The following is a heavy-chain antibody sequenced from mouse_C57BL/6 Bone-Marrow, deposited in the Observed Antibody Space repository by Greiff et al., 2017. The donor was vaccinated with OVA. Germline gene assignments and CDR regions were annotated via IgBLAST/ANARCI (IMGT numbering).Heavy chain of an antibody. Sequence: VQLQQPGAELVKPGASVKLSCKASGYTFTSYWMHWVKQRPGQGLEWIGEIDPSNSYTNYNQKFKGKATLTADTSSSTAYMQLSSLTSEDSAVYYCARTGTTWYFDVWGTGTTVTVSS. CDR3: ARTGTTWYFDV. CDR1: GYTFTSYW. CDR2: IDPSNSYT. J-gene: IGHJ1*03. V-gene: IGHV1-50*01. D-gene: IGHD1-1*01.